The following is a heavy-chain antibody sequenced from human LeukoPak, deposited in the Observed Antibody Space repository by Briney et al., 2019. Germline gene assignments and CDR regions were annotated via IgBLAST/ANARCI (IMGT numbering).Heavy chain of an antibody. Sequence: GGSLRLSCAASEFTFSSYAMGWVRQAPGKGLEWVSGLSGSGGSTYYADSVKGRFTISRDNSKNTLYLQMNSLRAEDTAVYYCARTRGYSYGAYYFDYWGQEPWSPSPQ. J-gene: IGHJ4*01. CDR1: EFTFSSYA. CDR3: ARTRGYSYGAYYFDY. V-gene: IGHV3-23*01. CDR2: LSGSGGST. D-gene: IGHD5-18*01.